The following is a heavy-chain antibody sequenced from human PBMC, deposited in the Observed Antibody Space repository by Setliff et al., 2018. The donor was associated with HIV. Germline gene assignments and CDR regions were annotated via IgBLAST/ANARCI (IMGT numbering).Heavy chain of an antibody. CDR1: SASINSGSNY. J-gene: IGHJ4*02. Sequence: TSETLSLTCTVSSASINSGSNYWNWIRQPAGKGLEWIGRIYSTGSTNYNPSLKSRVTISVDTSKNQFSLKLSSVTAADTAVYYCASGPYCSNGVCRDWVWFFDYWGQGKVVTVS. D-gene: IGHD2-8*01. CDR2: IYSTGST. V-gene: IGHV4-61*02. CDR3: ASGPYCSNGVCRDWVWFFDY.